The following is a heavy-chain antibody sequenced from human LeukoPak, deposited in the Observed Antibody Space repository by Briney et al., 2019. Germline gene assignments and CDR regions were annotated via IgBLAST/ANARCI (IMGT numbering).Heavy chain of an antibody. D-gene: IGHD3-3*01. V-gene: IGHV4-34*01. J-gene: IGHJ2*01. CDR2: INHSGST. CDR1: GGSFSGYY. Sequence: KPSETLSLTCAVYGGSFSGYYWSWIRQPPGKGLEWIGEINHSGSTNYNPSLKSRVTISVDRSKNQFSLKLSSVTAADTAVYYCARVGYDFWSGYYTNWYFDLWGRGTLVTVSS. CDR3: ARVGYDFWSGYYTNWYFDL.